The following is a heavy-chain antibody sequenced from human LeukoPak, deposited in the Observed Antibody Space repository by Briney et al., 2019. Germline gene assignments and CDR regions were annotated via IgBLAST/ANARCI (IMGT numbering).Heavy chain of an antibody. J-gene: IGHJ6*03. Sequence: ASVKVSCKASGYTFTGYYMHWVRQAPGQGLEWMGWINPNSGGTNYAQKFQGRVTMTRDTSISTAYMELSRLRSDDTAVYYCARAMVRGVIMGTLNYYYYMDVWGKGTTVTVSS. CDR3: ARAMVRGVIMGTLNYYYYMDV. V-gene: IGHV1-2*02. CDR1: GYTFTGYY. CDR2: INPNSGGT. D-gene: IGHD3-10*01.